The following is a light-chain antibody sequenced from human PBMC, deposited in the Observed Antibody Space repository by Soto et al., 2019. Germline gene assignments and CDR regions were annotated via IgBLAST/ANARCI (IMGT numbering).Light chain of an antibody. Sequence: QSALTQPPSASGSPGQSVTISCTGTSSDVGGYNYVSWYQQYPGKAPKLMIFEVSQRPSGVPDRFSGSKSGNTASLTVSGLQGEDEADCYCSSYAGSNNLVFGGGTKLTVL. CDR1: SSDVGGYNY. CDR3: SSYAGSNNLV. J-gene: IGLJ3*02. V-gene: IGLV2-8*01. CDR2: EVS.